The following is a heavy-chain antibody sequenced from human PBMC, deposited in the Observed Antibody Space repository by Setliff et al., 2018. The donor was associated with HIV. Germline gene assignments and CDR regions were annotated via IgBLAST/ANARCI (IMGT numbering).Heavy chain of an antibody. J-gene: IGHJ4*02. Sequence: SETLSLTCAVSGYSISSGHHWGWIRQPPGKGLEWIGSIYHSGSTYSNPSLKSRIAISVDTSKNQFSLRLSSVTAADTAVYYCARQRGYGGNPFDYWGQGTLVTVSS. CDR3: ARQRGYGGNPFDY. V-gene: IGHV4-38-2*01. D-gene: IGHD4-17*01. CDR2: IYHSGST. CDR1: GYSISSGHH.